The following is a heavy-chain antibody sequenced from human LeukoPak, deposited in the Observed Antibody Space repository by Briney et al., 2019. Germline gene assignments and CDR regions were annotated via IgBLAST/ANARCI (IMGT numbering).Heavy chain of an antibody. J-gene: IGHJ4*02. CDR1: GFTFSDYY. CDR3: ARAAVAGKEEYYFDY. D-gene: IGHD6-19*01. CDR2: ISSSGSTI. Sequence: GGSLRLSCAASGFTFSDYYMSWIRQAPGKGLEWVSYISSSGSTIYYADSVKGRFTISRDNAKNSLYLQMNSLRAEDTAVYYCARAAVAGKEEYYFDYWGQGTLVTVSS. V-gene: IGHV3-11*01.